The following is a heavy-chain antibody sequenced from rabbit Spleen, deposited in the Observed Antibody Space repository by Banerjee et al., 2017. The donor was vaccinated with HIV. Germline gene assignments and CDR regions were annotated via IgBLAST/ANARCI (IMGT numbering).Heavy chain of an antibody. D-gene: IGHD6-1*01. Sequence: YASWVNGRFTISTDNAQNTLYLRLNSLTVADTATYFCARTTYGYDDYADLYYAAMDLWGQGTLVTVS. J-gene: IGHJ6*01. CDR3: ARTTYGYDDYADLYYAAMDL. V-gene: IGHV1S8*01.